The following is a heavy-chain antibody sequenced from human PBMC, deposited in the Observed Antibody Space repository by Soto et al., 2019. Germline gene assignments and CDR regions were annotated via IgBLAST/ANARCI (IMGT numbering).Heavy chain of an antibody. Sequence: QVQLVQAAAEVKKPGASVKVSCKASRYTFSNYRISWVRQAPGQGLEWTAWISGYNGDTKNAQSLQGRVTVTTDTSTSTSYMELRSLRSDDTGIYYCARSLGSGTGFDYWGQGTLVTVSS. CDR1: RYTFSNYR. CDR2: ISGYNGDT. CDR3: ARSLGSGTGFDY. D-gene: IGHD3-10*01. V-gene: IGHV1-18*01. J-gene: IGHJ4*02.